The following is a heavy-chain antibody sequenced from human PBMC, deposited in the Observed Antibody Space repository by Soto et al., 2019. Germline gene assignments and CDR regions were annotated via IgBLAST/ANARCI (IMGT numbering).Heavy chain of an antibody. Sequence: QVQLVQSGAEVKKPGSSVKGSCKASGGTFSSYTISWVRQAPGQGLEWMGRIIPILGIANYAQKFQGRVTITADKSTSTAYMELSSLRTEDTAVYYCPSFSGTSCYRSCWYFDLWGRGTLVTVSS. CDR3: PSFSGTSCYRSCWYFDL. CDR2: IIPILGIA. J-gene: IGHJ2*01. CDR1: GGTFSSYT. V-gene: IGHV1-69*02. D-gene: IGHD2-2*02.